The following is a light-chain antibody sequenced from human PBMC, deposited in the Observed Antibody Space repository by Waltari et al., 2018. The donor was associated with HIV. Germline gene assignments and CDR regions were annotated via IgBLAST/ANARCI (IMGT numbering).Light chain of an antibody. Sequence: DIQMTQSPSSLSASVGDRVTITCRASQSISSYLNWYQQKPGKAPKLLIYAASSLQSGVPSRFIGSLSGTDFTLTISSLQPEDFATYYCQQSHSTPQTFGGGTKVEIK. CDR3: QQSHSTPQT. CDR1: QSISSY. J-gene: IGKJ4*01. V-gene: IGKV1-39*01. CDR2: AAS.